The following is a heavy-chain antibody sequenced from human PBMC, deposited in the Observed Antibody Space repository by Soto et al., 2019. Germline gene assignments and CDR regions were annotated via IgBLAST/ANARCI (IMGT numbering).Heavy chain of an antibody. D-gene: IGHD1-1*01. CDR3: AHIPGGLELESAWFDP. Sequence: SGPTLVNPTHPRTLTCTFSGFSLSTSGVGVGWIRQPPGKALEWLALIYWDDDKRYSPSLKSRLTITKDTSKNQVVLTMTNMDPVDTAPYYCAHIPGGLELESAWFDPGGQGTLVTVST. J-gene: IGHJ5*02. CDR2: IYWDDDK. V-gene: IGHV2-5*02. CDR1: GFSLSTSGVG.